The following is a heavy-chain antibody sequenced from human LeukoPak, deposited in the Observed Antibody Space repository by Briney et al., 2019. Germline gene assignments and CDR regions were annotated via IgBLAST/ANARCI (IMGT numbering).Heavy chain of an antibody. CDR3: ARDTIFGVVTFFDS. D-gene: IGHD3-3*01. CDR1: GFTFSSYE. V-gene: IGHV3-48*03. Sequence: GGSLRLSCAASGFTFSSYEMNWVRQAPGKGLEWVSYISSSGSTIYYADSVKGRFTISRDNAKNSLYLQMNSLRAEDTAVYYCARDTIFGVVTFFDSGGEGTRVTAS. J-gene: IGHJ4*02. CDR2: ISSSGSTI.